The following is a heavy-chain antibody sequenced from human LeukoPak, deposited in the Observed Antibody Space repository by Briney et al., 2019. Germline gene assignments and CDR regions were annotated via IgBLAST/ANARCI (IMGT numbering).Heavy chain of an antibody. CDR3: AGVCFDSRDTTIPCHN. CDR1: GASISSHY. Sequence: SETLSLTCTVSGASISSHYWNWIRQTPGKGLEWIGCINTNGNNNYNPSLRGRVTMSVDTSKTQFFLKLTSLTAAATAVYSCAGVCFDSRDTTIPCHNWGERPLVTVPS. CDR2: INTNGNN. V-gene: IGHV4-4*09. D-gene: IGHD5-24*01. J-gene: IGHJ4*02.